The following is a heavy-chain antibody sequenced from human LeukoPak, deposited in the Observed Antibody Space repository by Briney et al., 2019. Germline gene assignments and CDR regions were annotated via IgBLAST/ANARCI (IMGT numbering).Heavy chain of an antibody. CDR2: IRASGST. V-gene: IGHV4-4*07. J-gene: IGHJ5*02. CDR1: GDSIGSYY. Sequence: PSETLSLTCTVSGDSIGSYYWSWIRQPAGKGLEWIGRIRASGSTNYNPSLGGRVTMSVDTSKDQFSLNLTSVTAADTALYHCARNLGYNWFGPWGQGTLVTLSS. D-gene: IGHD3-16*01. CDR3: ARNLGYNWFGP.